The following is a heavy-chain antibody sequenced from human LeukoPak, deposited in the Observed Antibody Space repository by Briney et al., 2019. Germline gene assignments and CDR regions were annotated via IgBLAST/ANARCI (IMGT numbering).Heavy chain of an antibody. CDR3: ASLNFWSGSPTDV. CDR1: GGSISSRPYD. CDR2: ISYSGST. D-gene: IGHD3-3*01. Sequence: SETLSLTCTVSGGSISSRPYDWGWIRQPPGKGLEYIGSISYSGSTYYNPSLRSRVTISVDTSSNQFSLKLSSVTAADTAVYYCASLNFWSGSPTDVWGKGTTVTVSS. J-gene: IGHJ6*04. V-gene: IGHV4-39*07.